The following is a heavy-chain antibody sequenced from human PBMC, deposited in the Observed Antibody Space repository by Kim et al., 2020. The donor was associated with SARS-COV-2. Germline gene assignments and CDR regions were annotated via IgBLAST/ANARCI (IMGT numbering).Heavy chain of an antibody. CDR1: GGSFSGYY. Sequence: SETLSLTCAVYGGSFSGYYWSWIRQPPGKGLEWIGEINHSGSTNYNPSLKSRVTISVDTSKNQFSLKLSSVTAADTAVYYCARGDYDFWSGTMDGMDVWGQGTTVTVSS. J-gene: IGHJ6*02. CDR2: INHSGST. V-gene: IGHV4-34*01. CDR3: ARGDYDFWSGTMDGMDV. D-gene: IGHD3-3*01.